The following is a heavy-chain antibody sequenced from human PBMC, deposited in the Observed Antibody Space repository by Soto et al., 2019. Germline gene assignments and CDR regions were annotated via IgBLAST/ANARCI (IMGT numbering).Heavy chain of an antibody. CDR2: ISYDGSNK. CDR1: GFTFSSYS. J-gene: IGHJ6*02. V-gene: IGHV3-30-3*01. CDR3: ASGSNYASYYYGMDV. D-gene: IGHD4-4*01. Sequence: QVQLVESGGGVVQPGRSLRLSCAASGFTFSSYSMNWVRQAPGKGLEWVAVISYDGSNKYYADSVKGRFTISRDNSKNTLYLQMHSLRAEDTAVYYCASGSNYASYYYGMDVWGQGTTVTVSS.